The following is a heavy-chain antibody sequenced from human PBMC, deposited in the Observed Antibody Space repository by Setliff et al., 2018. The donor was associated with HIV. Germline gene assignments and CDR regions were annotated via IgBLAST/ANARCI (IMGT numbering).Heavy chain of an antibody. V-gene: IGHV3-15*01. CDR2: IKSKTDGGTT. CDR3: TTDPSSGWYYFDY. CDR1: GFTFSNAW. Sequence: GGSLRLSCAASGFTFSNAWMSWVRQAPGKGLEWVGRIKSKTDGGTTDYAAPVKGRFTISRDDSKNTLYLQMNSLKTEDTAVYYCTTDPSSGWYYFDYWGQGTLVTAPQ. J-gene: IGHJ4*02. D-gene: IGHD6-19*01.